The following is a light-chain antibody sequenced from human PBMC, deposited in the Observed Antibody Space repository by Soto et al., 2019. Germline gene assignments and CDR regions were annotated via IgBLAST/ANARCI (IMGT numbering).Light chain of an antibody. V-gene: IGLV4-69*01. CDR1: SGHSNYA. J-gene: IGLJ2*01. CDR3: QTWGSGIVV. Sequence: QSVLTQSPSASASLGASVKLTCTLSSGHSNYAIAWHQQQSEKGPRYLMKLNSDGSHSKGDGIPDRFSGSSSGAARSLTISRLQSEAEADYYCQTWGSGIVVFGGGTKVTVL. CDR2: LNSDGSH.